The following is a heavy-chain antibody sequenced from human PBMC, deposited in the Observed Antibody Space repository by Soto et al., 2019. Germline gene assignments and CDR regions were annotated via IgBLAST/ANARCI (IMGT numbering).Heavy chain of an antibody. CDR3: ASGPIGDYTDGFDY. J-gene: IGHJ4*02. CDR2: IYHSGST. CDR1: GGSISSGGYS. V-gene: IGHV4-30-2*01. D-gene: IGHD4-17*01. Sequence: QLQLQESGSGLVKPSQTLSLTCAVSGGSISSGGYSWSWIRQPPGKGLEWIGYIYHSGSTDYNPSLKRRVTISVYRSKNQFSLKLSSVTAADTAVYYCASGPIGDYTDGFDYWGQGTLVTVSS.